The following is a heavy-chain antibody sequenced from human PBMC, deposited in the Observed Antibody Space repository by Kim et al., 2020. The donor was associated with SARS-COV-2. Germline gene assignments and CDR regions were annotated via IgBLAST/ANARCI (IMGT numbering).Heavy chain of an antibody. CDR2: IYYSGST. J-gene: IGHJ3*02. CDR3: ARLSGITIFGVVMFDAFDI. Sequence: SETLSLTCTVSGGSISSYYWSWIRQPPGKGLEWIGYIYYSGSTNYNPSLKSRVTISVDTSKNQFSLKLSSVTAADTAVYYCARLSGITIFGVVMFDAFDIWGQGTMVTVSS. D-gene: IGHD3-3*01. V-gene: IGHV4-59*13. CDR1: GGSISSYY.